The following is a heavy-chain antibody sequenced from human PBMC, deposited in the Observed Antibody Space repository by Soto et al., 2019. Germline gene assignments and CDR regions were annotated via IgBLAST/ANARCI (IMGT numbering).Heavy chain of an antibody. J-gene: IGHJ6*02. CDR1: GFSLSNARMG. CDR2: IFSNDEK. V-gene: IGHV2-26*01. D-gene: IGHD6-19*01. Sequence: SGPRLVNPTETLTLTCTVSGFSLSNARMGVSWIRQPPGKALEWLAHIFSNDEKSYSTSLKSRLTISKDTSKSQVVLTMTNMDPVDTATYYCARIRDSSGWYYYYYGMDVWGQGTTVTVSS. CDR3: ARIRDSSGWYYYYYGMDV.